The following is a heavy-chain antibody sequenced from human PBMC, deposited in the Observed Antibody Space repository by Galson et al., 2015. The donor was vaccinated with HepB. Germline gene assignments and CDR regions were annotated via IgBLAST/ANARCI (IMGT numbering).Heavy chain of an antibody. V-gene: IGHV3-30*18. D-gene: IGHD1-26*01. CDR2: ISYDGSNK. Sequence: SLRLSCAASGFTFSSYGMHSVRQAPGKGLEWVAVISYDGSNKYYADSVKGRFTISRNNSKNTLYLQMNSLRAEDTAVYYCAKPLSFGGSLLWGQGTMVTVSS. CDR3: AKPLSFGGSLL. CDR1: GFTFSSYG. J-gene: IGHJ3*01.